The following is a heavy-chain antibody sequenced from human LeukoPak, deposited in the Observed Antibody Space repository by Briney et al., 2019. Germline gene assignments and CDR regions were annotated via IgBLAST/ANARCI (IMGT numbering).Heavy chain of an antibody. D-gene: IGHD6-13*01. V-gene: IGHV3-21*04. CDR2: ISSGSTYI. CDR1: GYTFSSYT. Sequence: PGGSLRLSCAASGYTFSSYTMHWVRQAPGKGLEWVSSISSGSTYIYYADSVKGRFTISRDNTKNSLYLQMNSLRAEDTALYYCAKDEYSSSWYTFDYWGQGTLVTVSS. CDR3: AKDEYSSSWYTFDY. J-gene: IGHJ4*02.